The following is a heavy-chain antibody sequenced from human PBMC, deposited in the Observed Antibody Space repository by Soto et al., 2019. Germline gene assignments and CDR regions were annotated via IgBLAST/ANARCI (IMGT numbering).Heavy chain of an antibody. V-gene: IGHV3-9*01. D-gene: IGHD3-9*01. CDR3: AKDMSRYFDWFRFDY. Sequence: EVRLVESGGGLVQPGRSLRLSCAASGFTFDDYAMHWVRQAPGKGLEWVSGISWNSGSIGYADSVKGRFTISRDNAKNSLYLQMNSLRAEDTALYYCAKDMSRYFDWFRFDYWGQGTLVTVSS. J-gene: IGHJ4*02. CDR2: ISWNSGSI. CDR1: GFTFDDYA.